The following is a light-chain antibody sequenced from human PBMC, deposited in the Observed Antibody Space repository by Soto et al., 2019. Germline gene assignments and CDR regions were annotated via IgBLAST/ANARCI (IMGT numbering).Light chain of an antibody. Sequence: EIVLTQSPGTLSLSPGERATLSCRASQSVSSSYLAWYQQKPGQAPRLLIYDASSRATGIPDRFSGSGSGTDFTLTIIRLEPEDFAVYYCQQYGSSPSTFGQGTRLEIK. J-gene: IGKJ5*01. CDR1: QSVSSSY. CDR3: QQYGSSPST. CDR2: DAS. V-gene: IGKV3-20*01.